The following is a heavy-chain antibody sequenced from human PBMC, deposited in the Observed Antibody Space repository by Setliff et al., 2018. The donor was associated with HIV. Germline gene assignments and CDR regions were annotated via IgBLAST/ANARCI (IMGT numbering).Heavy chain of an antibody. D-gene: IGHD2-2*02. V-gene: IGHV3-30-3*01. Sequence: GGSLRLSCAASGFTFSSYAMHWVRQAPGKGLEWVAVIAYDGSNKYYADSLKGRFFVSRDNSKNSLYLQINNLSVEDTAMYFCARTDSYTAMIWPWGRGALVTVSS. CDR2: IAYDGSNK. J-gene: IGHJ1*01. CDR3: ARTDSYTAMIWP. CDR1: GFTFSSYA.